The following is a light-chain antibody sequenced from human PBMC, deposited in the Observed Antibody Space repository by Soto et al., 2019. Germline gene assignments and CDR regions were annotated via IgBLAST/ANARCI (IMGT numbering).Light chain of an antibody. V-gene: IGKV4-1*01. J-gene: IGKJ1*01. Sequence: DIVMTQSPDSLAVSLGERATINCKSSQSVLYSSNNKNYLAWYQQKPGQPPKLLIYWASTRESGVXXXXXXXXXXXXXXLTISSLQAEDVAVYYCQQYYSTPWTFGQGTKVEIK. CDR2: WAS. CDR1: QSVLYSSNNKNY. CDR3: QQYYSTPWT.